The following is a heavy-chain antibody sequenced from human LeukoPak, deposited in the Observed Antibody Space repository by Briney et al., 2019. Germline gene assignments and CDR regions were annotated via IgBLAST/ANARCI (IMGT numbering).Heavy chain of an antibody. Sequence: RASVKVSCKASGGTFSSYAISWVRQAPGQGLEWMGRINPNSGGTNYAQKFQGRVTMTRDTSISTAYMELSRLRSDDTAVYYCASGYYASSGYPLFDYWGQGTLVTVSS. CDR3: ASGYYASSGYPLFDY. D-gene: IGHD3-22*01. J-gene: IGHJ4*01. V-gene: IGHV1-2*06. CDR1: GGTFSSYA. CDR2: INPNSGGT.